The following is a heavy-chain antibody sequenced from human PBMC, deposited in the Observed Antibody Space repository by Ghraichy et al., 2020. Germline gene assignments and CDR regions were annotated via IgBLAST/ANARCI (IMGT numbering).Heavy chain of an antibody. Sequence: LTCAASGFTFSSYGMHWVRQAPGKGLEWVAVIWYDGSNKYYADSVKGRFTISRDNSKNTLYLQMNSLSAEDTAVYYCARGGDIVVVPAAFGGMDVWGQGTTVTVSS. D-gene: IGHD2-2*01. CDR2: IWYDGSNK. CDR1: GFTFSSYG. CDR3: ARGGDIVVVPAAFGGMDV. V-gene: IGHV3-33*01. J-gene: IGHJ6*02.